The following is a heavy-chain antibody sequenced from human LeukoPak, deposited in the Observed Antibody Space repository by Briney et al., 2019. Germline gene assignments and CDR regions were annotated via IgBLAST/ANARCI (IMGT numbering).Heavy chain of an antibody. Sequence: GGSLRLSCAASGFILSTYWMSWVRQAPGKGLEWVASIKGGASETYYVDSVKGRFTISRDSAKNSVYLQMNSLRAEDTAVYYCVRDSDRRSDCWGQGTLVTVSS. CDR1: GFILSTYW. CDR2: IKGGASET. J-gene: IGHJ4*02. D-gene: IGHD3-22*01. V-gene: IGHV3-7*05. CDR3: VRDSDRRSDC.